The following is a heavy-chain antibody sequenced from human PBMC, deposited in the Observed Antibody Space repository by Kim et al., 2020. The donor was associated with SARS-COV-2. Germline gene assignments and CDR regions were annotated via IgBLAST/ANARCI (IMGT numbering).Heavy chain of an antibody. CDR1: GGSISSGSYY. Sequence: SETLSLTCTVSGGSISSGSYYWSWIRQPAGKGLEWIGRIYTSGSTNYNPSLKSRVTISVDTSKNQFSLKLSSVTAADTAVYYCAHSPGYYYGMDVWGQGTTVTVSS. CDR2: IYTSGST. D-gene: IGHD1-26*01. V-gene: IGHV4-61*02. CDR3: AHSPGYYYGMDV. J-gene: IGHJ6*02.